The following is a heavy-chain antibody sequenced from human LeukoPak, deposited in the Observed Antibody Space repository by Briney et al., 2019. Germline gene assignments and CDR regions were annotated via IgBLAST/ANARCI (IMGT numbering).Heavy chain of an antibody. V-gene: IGHV4-34*01. CDR3: ARAHYYYYDSSGYPHNWFDP. D-gene: IGHD3-22*01. J-gene: IGHJ5*02. Sequence: SETLSLTCAVYGGSFSGYYWSWIRQPPGKGLEWIGEINHSGSTNYNPSLKSRVTISVDTSKNQFSLKLSSVTAADTAVYYCARAHYYYYDSSGYPHNWFDPWGQGTLVTVSS. CDR2: INHSGST. CDR1: GGSFSGYY.